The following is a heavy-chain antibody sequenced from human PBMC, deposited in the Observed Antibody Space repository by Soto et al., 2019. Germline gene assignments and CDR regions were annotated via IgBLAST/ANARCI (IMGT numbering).Heavy chain of an antibody. CDR3: ARARDGSGNSAKDY. CDR2: IRSKAYGGTT. Sequence: SLRLSCTASGFIFGDYGMSWVRQAPGKGLEWVGFIRSKAYGGTTEYAASVKGRFIISRDDSKSIAYLQMNSLKTEDTAVYYCARARDGSGNSAKDYWGQGTLVTVSS. J-gene: IGHJ4*02. V-gene: IGHV3-49*04. CDR1: GFIFGDYG. D-gene: IGHD3-10*01.